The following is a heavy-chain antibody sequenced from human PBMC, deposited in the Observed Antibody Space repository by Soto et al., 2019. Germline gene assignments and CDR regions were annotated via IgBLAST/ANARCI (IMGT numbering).Heavy chain of an antibody. CDR3: ARDLIAAAGIKGYYYYGMDV. J-gene: IGHJ6*02. D-gene: IGHD6-13*01. V-gene: IGHV3-33*01. CDR2: IWYDGSNK. Sequence: PGGSLRLSCAASGFTFSSYGMHWVRQAPGKGLEWVAVIWYDGSNKYYADSVKGRFTISRDNSKNTLYLQMNSLRAEDTAVYYCARDLIAAAGIKGYYYYGMDVWGQGTTVTVSS. CDR1: GFTFSSYG.